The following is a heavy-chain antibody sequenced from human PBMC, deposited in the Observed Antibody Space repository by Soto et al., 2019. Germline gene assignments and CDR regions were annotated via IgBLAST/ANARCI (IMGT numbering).Heavy chain of an antibody. Sequence: PGGSLRLSCVASGFTFSDYARNCGGQAPGKGLEWVSWFGITGKSGDYAGSVRGRFTMSRDNARNSVHLQMSSLRDEDTAVYYCARDHYYAFDIWGQGTMVTVSS. J-gene: IGHJ3*02. CDR1: GFTFSDYA. CDR2: FGITGKSG. V-gene: IGHV3-48*02. CDR3: ARDHYYAFDI. D-gene: IGHD1-26*01.